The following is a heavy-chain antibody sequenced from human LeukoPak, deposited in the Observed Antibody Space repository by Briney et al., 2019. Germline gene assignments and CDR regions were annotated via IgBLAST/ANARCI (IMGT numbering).Heavy chain of an antibody. J-gene: IGHJ6*03. CDR3: ARGPPRGKYYYMDV. D-gene: IGHD1-1*01. CDR2: INREGTST. Sequence: PGGSLRLSCAASGFSFSNYWVHWARQAPGKGLLWVSRINREGTSTDHADSVKGRFSISRDNAKNSLYLQMNSLTAGDTAVYYCARGPPRGKYYYMDVWGKGTTVTASS. CDR1: GFSFSNYW. V-gene: IGHV3-74*01.